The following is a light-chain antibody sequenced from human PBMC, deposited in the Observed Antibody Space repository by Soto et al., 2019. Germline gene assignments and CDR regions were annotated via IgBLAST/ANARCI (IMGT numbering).Light chain of an antibody. Sequence: QSALTQPASVSGSPGQSITISCTGTTSDIGGYNYVSWYQHHPGKAPKLIIYDVTRRPSGVSPRFSGSKSGNTASLTISGLQAEDEADYYCQAYDYSLTASVFGGGTQLTVL. J-gene: IGLJ3*02. CDR2: DVT. CDR1: TSDIGGYNY. CDR3: QAYDYSLTASV. V-gene: IGLV2-14*01.